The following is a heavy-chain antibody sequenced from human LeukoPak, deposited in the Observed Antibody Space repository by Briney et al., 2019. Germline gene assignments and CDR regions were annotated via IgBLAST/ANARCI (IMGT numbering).Heavy chain of an antibody. Sequence: ASVKVSCKASGGTFSSYAISWVRQAPGQGLEWMGIINPSGGSTSYAQKFQGRVTMTRDTSTSTVYMELSSLRSEDTAVYYCARCGARGWYVDYWGQGTLVTVSS. CDR1: GGTFSSYA. J-gene: IGHJ4*02. D-gene: IGHD6-19*01. V-gene: IGHV1-46*01. CDR3: ARCGARGWYVDY. CDR2: INPSGGST.